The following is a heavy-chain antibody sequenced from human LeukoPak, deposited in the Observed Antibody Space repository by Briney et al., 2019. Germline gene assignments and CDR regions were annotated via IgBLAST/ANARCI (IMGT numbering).Heavy chain of an antibody. J-gene: IGHJ4*02. CDR1: GGSFSGYY. D-gene: IGHD5-12*01. V-gene: IGHV4-34*01. CDR3: ATVAGGGYDAPYSFDY. CDR2: INHSGST. Sequence: SETLSLTCAVYGGSFSGYYWSWVRQPPGKGLEWVGEINHSGSTNYNTYLNSRVTISVDTSNNQFSLKLSSVTAADTAVYYCATVAGGGYDAPYSFDYWGQGTLVTVSS.